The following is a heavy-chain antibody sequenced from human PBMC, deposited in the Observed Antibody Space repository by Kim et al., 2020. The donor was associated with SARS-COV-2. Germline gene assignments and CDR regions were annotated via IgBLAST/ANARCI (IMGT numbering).Heavy chain of an antibody. CDR1: GFTFSSYG. Sequence: GGSLRLSCAASGFTFSSYGMHWVRQAPGKGLEWVAVISYDGSNKYYADSVKGRFTISRDNSKNTLYLQMNSLRAEDTAVYHCAILSGPDYWGQGTLVTVS. CDR3: AILSGPDY. CDR2: ISYDGSNK. J-gene: IGHJ4*02. V-gene: IGHV3-30*03. D-gene: IGHD3-10*01.